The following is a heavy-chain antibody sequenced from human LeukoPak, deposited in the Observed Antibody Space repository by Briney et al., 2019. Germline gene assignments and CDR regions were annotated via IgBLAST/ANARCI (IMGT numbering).Heavy chain of an antibody. Sequence: GGSLRLSCAASGFSFSSYGMHWVRQAPGKGLEWVSFIPYDGSNEFYADSVEGQFIISRDNSKNMLYLQMNSLKDEDTAVYYCARDPYSGSYGNYYYYFMDVWGKGTTVTISS. V-gene: IGHV3-30*19. CDR3: ARDPYSGSYGNYYYYFMDV. CDR2: IPYDGSNE. D-gene: IGHD1-26*01. J-gene: IGHJ6*03. CDR1: GFSFSSYG.